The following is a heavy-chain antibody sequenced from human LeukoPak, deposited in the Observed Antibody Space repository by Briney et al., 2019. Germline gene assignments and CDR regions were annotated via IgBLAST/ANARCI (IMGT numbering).Heavy chain of an antibody. CDR3: ARVVPAAQKLYNWFDP. D-gene: IGHD2-2*01. Sequence: ASVKVSCKASGYTFTSYDINWVRQATGQGLEWVGWMNPNSGNTGYAQKFQGRVTMTRNTSISTAYMELSSLRSEDTAVYYCARVVPAAQKLYNWFDPWGQGTLVTVSS. J-gene: IGHJ5*02. CDR2: MNPNSGNT. CDR1: GYTFTSYD. V-gene: IGHV1-8*01.